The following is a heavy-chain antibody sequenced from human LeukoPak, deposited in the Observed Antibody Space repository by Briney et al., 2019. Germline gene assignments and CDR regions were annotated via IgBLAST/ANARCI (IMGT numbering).Heavy chain of an antibody. D-gene: IGHD3-9*01. Sequence: GGSLTLSCAASGFTFSSYSMNWVRQAPGKGLEWVSSISSSSSYIYYADSVKGRFTISRENAKISLYLKMHSLRAEDTAVYYCARGYYDISVDPPTIDYWGEGSLVTVSS. CDR1: GFTFSSYS. CDR3: ARGYYDISVDPPTIDY. V-gene: IGHV3-21*01. J-gene: IGHJ4*02. CDR2: ISSSSSYI.